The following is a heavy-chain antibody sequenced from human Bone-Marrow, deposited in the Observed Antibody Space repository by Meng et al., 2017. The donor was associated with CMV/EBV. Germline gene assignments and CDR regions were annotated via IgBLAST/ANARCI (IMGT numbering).Heavy chain of an antibody. Sequence: GGSLRLSCAASGFTFSSYAMHWVRQAPGKGLEWVAVISYDGSNKYYADSVKGRFTISRDNAKNSLYLQMNSLRAEDTALYHCARIGYCSSTGCYTGWFDPWGQGTLVTVSS. V-gene: IGHV3-30*04. J-gene: IGHJ5*02. CDR1: GFTFSSYA. CDR2: ISYDGSNK. CDR3: ARIGYCSSTGCYTGWFDP. D-gene: IGHD2-2*02.